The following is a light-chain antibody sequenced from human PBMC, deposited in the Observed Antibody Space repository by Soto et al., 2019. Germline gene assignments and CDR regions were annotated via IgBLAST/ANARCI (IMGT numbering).Light chain of an antibody. V-gene: IGKV1-5*03. Sequence: DIQMTQSPSTLSGSVGDRVTITCRASQTISSWLAWYQQKPGKAPKLLIYKESTLKSGVPSRCSGSRSGTEFTLTISSLQPDDFATYYCQHYNSYSEAFGQGTKVELK. CDR2: KES. CDR1: QTISSW. CDR3: QHYNSYSEA. J-gene: IGKJ1*01.